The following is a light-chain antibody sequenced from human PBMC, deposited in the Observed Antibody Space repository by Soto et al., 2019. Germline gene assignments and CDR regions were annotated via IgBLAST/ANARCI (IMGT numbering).Light chain of an antibody. CDR1: QGIDTS. CDR3: QQLHGYPIT. V-gene: IGKV1-9*01. Sequence: ILLTQSPSSLSASVGDRVTITCRASQGIDTSLAWYQQKPGKAPKLLIYAASNFQSGVPSRFSGSGSGTHFTLTISSLQPEDFATYYCQQLHGYPITFSQGTRLEI. J-gene: IGKJ5*01. CDR2: AAS.